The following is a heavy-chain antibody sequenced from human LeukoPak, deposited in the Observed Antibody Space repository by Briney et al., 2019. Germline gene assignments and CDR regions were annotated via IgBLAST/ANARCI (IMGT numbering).Heavy chain of an antibody. CDR2: ISGSGGST. CDR1: GFTFSSYA. D-gene: IGHD2-15*01. V-gene: IGHV3-23*01. J-gene: IGHJ4*02. Sequence: RGSLRLSCAASGFTFSSYAMSWVRQAPGKGLEWVSAISGSGGSTYYADSVKGRFTISRDNSKNTLYLQMNSLRAEDTAVYYCAKGGCSGGSCYYPYYFDYWGQGTLVTVSS. CDR3: AKGGCSGGSCYYPYYFDY.